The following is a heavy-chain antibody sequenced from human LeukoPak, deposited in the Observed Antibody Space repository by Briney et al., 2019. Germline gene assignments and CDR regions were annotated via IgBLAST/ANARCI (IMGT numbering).Heavy chain of an antibody. CDR2: IKSDGSAT. D-gene: IGHD3-22*01. J-gene: IGHJ4*02. CDR3: GSLTVVAREN. CDR1: GFTFSTHW. V-gene: IGHV3-74*01. Sequence: QPGGSLRLSCAASGFTFSTHWMHWVRQAPGKGLVYVAQIKSDGSATAYADSVRGRFTISRDNAKNTLYLEMSSLRAEDTAVYYCGSLTVVARENWGQGTLVTVSS.